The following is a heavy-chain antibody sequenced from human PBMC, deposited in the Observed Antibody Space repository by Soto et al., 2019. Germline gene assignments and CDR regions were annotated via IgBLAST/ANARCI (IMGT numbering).Heavy chain of an antibody. D-gene: IGHD2-21*02. CDR2: ISFDGSNK. V-gene: IGHV3-30-3*01. Sequence: QMQLVESGGGVVQPGRSLRLSCAASGFMFSNYAVHWVRQAPGKGLEWVSIISFDGSNKYYADSVKGRFTVSRDDSNDTVYLQMNSLSAEDTAVYFCAGCNADCYRDAFHMWGRGTMVTVSS. CDR1: GFMFSNYA. CDR3: AGCNADCYRDAFHM. J-gene: IGHJ3*02.